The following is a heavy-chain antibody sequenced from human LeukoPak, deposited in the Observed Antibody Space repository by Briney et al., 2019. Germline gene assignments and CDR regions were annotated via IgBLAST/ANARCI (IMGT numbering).Heavy chain of an antibody. CDR2: IYYSGST. J-gene: IGHJ6*03. CDR3: AREAAAGGYYYYYLDV. D-gene: IGHD6-13*01. Sequence: SETLSLTCTVSGGSISSHYWSWIRQPPGKGLEWIGYIYYSGSTNYTPSLKSRVTISVDTSKNQFSLKLSSVTAADTAVYYCAREAAAGGYYYYYLDVWGKGTTVTVSS. CDR1: GGSISSHY. V-gene: IGHV4-59*11.